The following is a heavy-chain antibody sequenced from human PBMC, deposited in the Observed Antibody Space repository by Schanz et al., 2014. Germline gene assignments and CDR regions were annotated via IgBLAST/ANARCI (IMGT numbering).Heavy chain of an antibody. V-gene: IGHV3-23*03. CDR1: GFTFSSYA. CDR2: FVHPGGST. D-gene: IGHD3-10*02. CDR3: AKNQYDDVDLSSFYFDF. Sequence: EAHLVESGGGLVQPGGSLRLSCAASGFTFSSYAMTWVRQAPGKGLEWVSFVHPGGSTYYPDSVKGRFTISRDSSKNTLYLQMNSLRPEDTAIYYCAKNQYDDVDLSSFYFDFWGQGTLVTVSS. J-gene: IGHJ4*02.